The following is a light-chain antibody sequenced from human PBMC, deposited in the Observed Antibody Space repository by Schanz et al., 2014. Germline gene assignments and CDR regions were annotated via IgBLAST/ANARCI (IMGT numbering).Light chain of an antibody. CDR2: DTS. J-gene: IGLJ2*01. CDR3: GTWDSSLSAVV. CDR1: SSNIGNNY. V-gene: IGLV1-51*01. Sequence: QSVLTQPPSVSAAPGQKVTISCSGSSSNIGNNYVSWYQHLPGTAPKLLIYDTSKRPSGIPDRFSGSKSGTSATLGITGLQTGDEADFYWGTWDSSLSAVVFGGGTKLTVL.